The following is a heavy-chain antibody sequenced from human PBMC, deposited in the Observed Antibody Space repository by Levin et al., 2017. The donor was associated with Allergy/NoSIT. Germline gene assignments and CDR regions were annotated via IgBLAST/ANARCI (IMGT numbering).Heavy chain of an antibody. Sequence: SETLSLTCTVSGGSIGNSSYYWGWIRQPPGKGLEWIGSIYYTGTTYYNPSLKSRVTISVDTSKNQVSLRLNSVTAADTAVYYCARVGITNFGVESGYYYSYGMDVGGQGTTVTVSS. CDR1: GGSIGNSSYY. V-gene: IGHV4-39*07. D-gene: IGHD3-3*01. J-gene: IGHJ6*02. CDR3: ARVGITNFGVESGYYYSYGMDV. CDR2: IYYTGTT.